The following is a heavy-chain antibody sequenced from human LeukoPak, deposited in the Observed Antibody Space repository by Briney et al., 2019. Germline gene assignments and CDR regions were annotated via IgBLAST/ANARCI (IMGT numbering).Heavy chain of an antibody. CDR2: IYSSGST. V-gene: IGHV4-4*07. D-gene: IGHD5-24*01. CDR3: ARDRRGAYIGSYFDY. Sequence: SETLSLTCTVSGGSISSYYWSWIRQPAGKGLEWIGRIYSSGSTSYNPSLKSRVTMSVDTSKNQFSLKLSSVTAADTAVYYCARDRRGAYIGSYFDYWGQGTLVTVTS. J-gene: IGHJ4*02. CDR1: GGSISSYY.